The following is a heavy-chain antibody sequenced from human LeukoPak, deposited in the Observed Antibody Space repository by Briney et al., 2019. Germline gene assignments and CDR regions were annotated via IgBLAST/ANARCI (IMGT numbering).Heavy chain of an antibody. CDR3: AAVPNANAWYWDDAFDI. J-gene: IGHJ3*02. D-gene: IGHD2-8*02. Sequence: SVKVSCKASGFTFTTSAVQWVRQARGQRLEWIGRIVVGSGNTDHAQKFQGRLTITRDISTSTAYMELSSLTSDDTAVYYCAAVPNANAWYWDDAFDIGGQGTMVTVSS. V-gene: IGHV1-58*01. CDR2: IVVGSGNT. CDR1: GFTFTTSA.